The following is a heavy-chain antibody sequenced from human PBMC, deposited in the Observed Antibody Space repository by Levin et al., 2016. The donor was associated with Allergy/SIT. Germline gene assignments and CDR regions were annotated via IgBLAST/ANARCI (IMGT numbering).Heavy chain of an antibody. CDR1: GFTPNYVW. J-gene: IGHJ4*02. D-gene: IGHD2-21*01. CDR3: MTMKVIIPLEDN. Sequence: GESLKISCAASGFTPNYVWINWVRQAPGKGLEWAGRLKSKSEGGTTDYAASVKGRFTISRDDSNNMVYLQMNGLKTEDTAVYYCMTMKVIIPLEDNWGQGTLVTVSS. V-gene: IGHV3-15*01. CDR2: LKSKSEGGTT.